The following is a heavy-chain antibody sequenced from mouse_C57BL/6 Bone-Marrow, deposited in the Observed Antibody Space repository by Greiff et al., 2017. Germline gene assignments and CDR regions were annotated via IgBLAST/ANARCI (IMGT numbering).Heavy chain of an antibody. CDR1: GYTFTSYW. D-gene: IGHD2-1*01. V-gene: IGHV1-7*01. CDR3: ALYGNFDY. Sequence: QVQLQQSGAELAKPGASVTLSCKASGYTFTSYWMHWVKQRPGHGLEWIGYINPSSGYTKYNQKFKDKATLTADKSASTAYMQLSSRTYEDSAVYYCALYGNFDYWGQGTTLTVSS. CDR2: INPSSGYT. J-gene: IGHJ2*01.